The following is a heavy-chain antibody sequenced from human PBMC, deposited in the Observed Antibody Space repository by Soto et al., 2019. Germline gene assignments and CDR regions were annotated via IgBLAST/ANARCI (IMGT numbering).Heavy chain of an antibody. D-gene: IGHD6-19*01. CDR1: GFSLSNARMG. V-gene: IGHV2-26*01. CDR3: ARAHHIAVAGPPFDY. CDR2: IFSNDEK. J-gene: IGHJ4*02. Sequence: KESGPVLVKPTETLTLTCTVSGFSLSNARMGVSWIRQPPGKALEWLAHIFSNDEKSYSTSLKSRLTISKDTSKSQVVLTMTNMDPVDTATYYCARAHHIAVAGPPFDYWGQGTLVTVSS.